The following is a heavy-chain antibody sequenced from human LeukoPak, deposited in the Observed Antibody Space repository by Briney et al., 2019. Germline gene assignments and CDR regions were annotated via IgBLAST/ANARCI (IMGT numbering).Heavy chain of an antibody. J-gene: IGHJ4*02. CDR1: GFTFSSYA. CDR3: ARDTYCTSTSCYLFEY. V-gene: IGHV3-23*01. D-gene: IGHD2-2*01. CDR2: ISGSGGST. Sequence: GGSLRLSCAASGFTFSSYAMSWVRQAPGKGLQWVSTISGSGGSTYYADSVKGRFTISRDNSKNMAYLQMNNLRAEDTAVYYCARDTYCTSTSCYLFEYWGQGTLVTVSS.